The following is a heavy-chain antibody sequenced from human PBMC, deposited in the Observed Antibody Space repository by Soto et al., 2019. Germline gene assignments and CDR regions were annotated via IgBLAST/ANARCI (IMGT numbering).Heavy chain of an antibody. CDR1: GFTFSRYV. CDR2: INSNGDST. CDR3: ARVPDLDYCSRTSCLYYFDY. J-gene: IGHJ4*02. D-gene: IGHD2-2*01. Sequence: EVQLLESGGGLVQPGGPLRLSCVASGFTFSRYVMSWVRQAPGKGLEWVSTINSNGDSTYYADSVKGRFTISRDNSKTSLYLQMNSLRAEDTAVYYCARVPDLDYCSRTSCLYYFDYWGQGALVTVSS. V-gene: IGHV3-23*01.